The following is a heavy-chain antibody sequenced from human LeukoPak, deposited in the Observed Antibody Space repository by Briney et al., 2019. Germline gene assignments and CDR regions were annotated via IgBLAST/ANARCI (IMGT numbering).Heavy chain of an antibody. CDR2: IYYSGST. Sequence: SETLSLTCTVSGGSISSYYWSWIRQPPGKGLEWIGYIYYSGSTNYNPSLKRRVTISVDTSKNQFSLKLSSVTAADTAVYYCARAVDTAMVSGSDPWGQGTLVTVSS. D-gene: IGHD5-18*01. CDR3: ARAVDTAMVSGSDP. V-gene: IGHV4-59*01. CDR1: GGSISSYY. J-gene: IGHJ5*02.